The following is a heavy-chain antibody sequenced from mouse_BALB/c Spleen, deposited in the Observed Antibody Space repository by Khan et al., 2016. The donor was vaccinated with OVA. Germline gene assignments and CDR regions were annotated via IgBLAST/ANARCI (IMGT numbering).Heavy chain of an antibody. CDR3: VNHVCSSAWFTY. D-gene: IGHD1-3*01. Sequence: QVQLQQSGAELARPGASVKMSCKASGYTFTSYWMHWVKQRPGPGLEWIGYINPSTDYTYYNQNFKDKATLTAHKSSNTAYMQLTSLTSEDSAVYYGVNHVCSSAWFTYWGQGTLVTVSA. CDR1: GYTFTSYW. J-gene: IGHJ3*01. CDR2: INPSTDYT. V-gene: IGHV1-4*01.